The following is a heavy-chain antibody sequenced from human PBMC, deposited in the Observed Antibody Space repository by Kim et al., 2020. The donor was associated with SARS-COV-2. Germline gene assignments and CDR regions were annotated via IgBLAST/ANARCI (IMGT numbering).Heavy chain of an antibody. CDR2: INHSGST. Sequence: SETLSLTCAVYGGSFSGYYWSWIRQPPGKGLEWIGEINHSGSTNYNPSLKSRVTISVDTSKNQFSLKLSSVTAADTAVYYCARKGYSLLWFGERSGDPAGFDPWGQGTLVTVSS. D-gene: IGHD3-10*01. CDR1: GGSFSGYY. J-gene: IGHJ5*02. V-gene: IGHV4-34*01. CDR3: ARKGYSLLWFGERSGDPAGFDP.